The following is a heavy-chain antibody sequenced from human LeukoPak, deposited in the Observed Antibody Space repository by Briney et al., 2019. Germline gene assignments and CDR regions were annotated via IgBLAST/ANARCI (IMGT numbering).Heavy chain of an antibody. CDR3: AKGRERYFAGDY. Sequence: GGSLRLSCAASGFTFSSYGMHWVRQAPGKGLEWVAFIRYDGSNKYYADSVKGQFTISRDNSKNTLYLQMNSLRAEGTAVYYCAKGRERYFAGDYWGQGTLVTVSS. CDR1: GFTFSSYG. J-gene: IGHJ4*02. D-gene: IGHD3-9*01. CDR2: IRYDGSNK. V-gene: IGHV3-30*02.